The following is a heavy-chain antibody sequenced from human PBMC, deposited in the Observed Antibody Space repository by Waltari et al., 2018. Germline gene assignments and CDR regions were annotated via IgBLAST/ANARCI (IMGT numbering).Heavy chain of an antibody. D-gene: IGHD3-22*01. CDR2: ISYNARNI. J-gene: IGHJ6*02. CDR1: EFTFSSYP. Sequence: QVQLVESGGGVVQPGRSLRLSCAASEFTFSSYPMPWVRQAPGKGLEWVAVISYNARNIYYVDSVKGRFTISRDNSKKMLYLQMNSLRAEDTAVYYCARDYCDRTNCHGMDAWGQGTTVTVSS. V-gene: IGHV3-30*04. CDR3: ARDYCDRTNCHGMDA.